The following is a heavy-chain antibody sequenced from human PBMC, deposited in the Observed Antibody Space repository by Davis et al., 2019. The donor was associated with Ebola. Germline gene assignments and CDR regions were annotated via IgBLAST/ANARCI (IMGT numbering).Heavy chain of an antibody. D-gene: IGHD6-6*01. CDR2: ISSSGTTI. CDR1: GFTFSDYY. CDR3: ARVLAARPWYFDL. Sequence: PGGSLRLSCAASGFTFSDYYMSWIRRAPGKGLEWVSYISSSGTTIYYVDSVKGRFTISRDNAKNTLYLQMNSLRAEDTAVYYCARVLAARPWYFDLWGRGTLVTVSS. J-gene: IGHJ2*01. V-gene: IGHV3-11*04.